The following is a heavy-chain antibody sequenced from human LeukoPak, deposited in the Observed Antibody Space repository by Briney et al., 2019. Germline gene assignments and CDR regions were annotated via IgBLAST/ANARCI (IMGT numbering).Heavy chain of an antibody. CDR2: ISGSGGST. Sequence: GVCLRLSCAASGFTFSSYAVNWVRQAPGKGLEWVTAISGSGGSTYYADSVKGRFTISRDNSKNTLYLQMNSLRAEDTAVYYCARGIYSSSWYFLDYWGQGTLVTVSS. V-gene: IGHV3-23*01. J-gene: IGHJ4*02. CDR3: ARGIYSSSWYFLDY. CDR1: GFTFSSYA. D-gene: IGHD6-13*01.